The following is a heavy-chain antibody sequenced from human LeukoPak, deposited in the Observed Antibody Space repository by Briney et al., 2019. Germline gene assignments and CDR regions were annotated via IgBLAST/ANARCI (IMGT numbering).Heavy chain of an antibody. CDR2: IGPSGTAI. J-gene: IGHJ6*03. CDR1: GFTFSSYA. V-gene: IGHV3-48*01. Sequence: GGSLRLSCAASGFTFSSYAMNWVRQAPGRGLEWVSYIGPSGTAIYYADSVKGRFTISRDNARNSLFLQMNSLRAEDTAVYYCARMRQNYYYYIDVWGKGTTVTVSS. CDR3: ARMRQNYYYYIDV.